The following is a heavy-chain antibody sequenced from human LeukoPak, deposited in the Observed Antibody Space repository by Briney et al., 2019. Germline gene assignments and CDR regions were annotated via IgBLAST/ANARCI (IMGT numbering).Heavy chain of an antibody. V-gene: IGHV4-59*01. Sequence: TSETLSLTCTVSGGSISSYYWSWIRQPPGKGLEWIGYIYYSGSTNYNPSLKSRVTISVDTSKNQFSLKLSSVTAADTAVYYCARVGALWFGELLSNYYYYGMDVWGQGTTVTVSS. J-gene: IGHJ6*02. D-gene: IGHD3-10*01. CDR1: GGSISSYY. CDR2: IYYSGST. CDR3: ARVGALWFGELLSNYYYYGMDV.